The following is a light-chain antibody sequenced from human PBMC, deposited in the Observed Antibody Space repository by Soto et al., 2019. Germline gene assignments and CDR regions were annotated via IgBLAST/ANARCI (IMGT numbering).Light chain of an antibody. V-gene: IGLV1-40*01. CDR3: QSYDSSLSAYV. CDR2: GNS. J-gene: IGLJ1*01. CDR1: SSNIGAGYD. Sequence: QSALTQPPSVSGTPGQRVTISCTGSSSNIGAGYDVHWYQQLPGTAPKVLIYGNSNRPSGVPDRFSGSKSGTSASLAITGLQAEDEADYYCQSYDSSLSAYVFGTGTKVTVL.